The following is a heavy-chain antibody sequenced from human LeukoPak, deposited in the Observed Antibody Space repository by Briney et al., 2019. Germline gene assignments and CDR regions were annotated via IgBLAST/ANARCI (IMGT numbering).Heavy chain of an antibody. CDR3: ARIPESASTVTAYYFDY. J-gene: IGHJ4*02. Sequence: ASVKVSCKASGGTFSSYAISWVRQAPGQGREWMGGIIPIFGTANYAQKFQGRVTITADESTSTAYMELSSLRSEDTAVYYCARIPESASTVTAYYFDYWGQGTLVTVSS. CDR2: IIPIFGTA. CDR1: GGTFSSYA. D-gene: IGHD4-11*01. V-gene: IGHV1-69*13.